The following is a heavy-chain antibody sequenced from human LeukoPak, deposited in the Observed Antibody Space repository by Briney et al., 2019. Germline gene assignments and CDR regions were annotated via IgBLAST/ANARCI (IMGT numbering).Heavy chain of an antibody. CDR1: DESFSGYY. V-gene: IGHV4-34*01. CDR2: IDHSGST. CDR3: ARGNRPYGEHEAFDI. J-gene: IGHJ3*02. D-gene: IGHD3-10*01. Sequence: SETLSLTCAVYDESFSGYYCSWIRQPPRKGLEWIGEIDHSGSTNYNPSLQSRVTISVDTSKNQFSLKVSSVSAADTAVYYCARGNRPYGEHEAFDIWGHGTTVAVSP.